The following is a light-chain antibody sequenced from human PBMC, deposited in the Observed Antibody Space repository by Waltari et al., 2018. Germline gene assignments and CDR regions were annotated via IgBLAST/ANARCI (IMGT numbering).Light chain of an antibody. CDR3: QVWEISSEHYV. Sequence: SYVLTQPPSVSVAPGETAGMTCGGSNIGTNSVHGYQQKPGKAPVSVIYSDRDRPSGIPERFSGSNSGNTATLTISRVEAGDEADYYCQVWEISSEHYVFGSGTKVTVL. CDR2: SDR. V-gene: IGLV3-21*01. J-gene: IGLJ1*01. CDR1: NIGTNS.